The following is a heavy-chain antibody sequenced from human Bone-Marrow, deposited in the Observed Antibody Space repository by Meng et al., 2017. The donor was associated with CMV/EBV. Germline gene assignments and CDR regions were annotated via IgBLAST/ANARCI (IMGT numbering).Heavy chain of an antibody. D-gene: IGHD3-3*01. V-gene: IGHV1-2*02. CDR3: ARRTIFGVEQN. Sequence: ASVKVSCKTSGYMFIGYYILWLRQAPGQGLEWMGWINPNNGDTKYSQNFQGRVTLTRDTSISTAYMELSSLRSGDTAVYYCARRTIFGVEQNWGQGTLVTVSS. CDR1: GYMFIGYY. J-gene: IGHJ4*02. CDR2: INPNNGDT.